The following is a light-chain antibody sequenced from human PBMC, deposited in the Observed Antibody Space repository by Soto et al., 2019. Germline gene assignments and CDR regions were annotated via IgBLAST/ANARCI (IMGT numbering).Light chain of an antibody. CDR3: QVWDSSSDHYV. J-gene: IGLJ1*01. Sequence: SYELTQPPSVSVAPGKTASISCGGNNIGSKSVYWYQQKPGQAPVAVIYYDRDRPSGIPERFSGSNSGNTATLTISRVEAGDEADYYCQVWDSSSDHYVFGTGTKLTVL. CDR2: YDR. CDR1: NIGSKS. V-gene: IGLV3-21*04.